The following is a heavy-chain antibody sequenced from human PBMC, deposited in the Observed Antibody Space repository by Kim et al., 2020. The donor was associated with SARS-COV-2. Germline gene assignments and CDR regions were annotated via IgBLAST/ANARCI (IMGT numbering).Heavy chain of an antibody. CDR1: GAAISSHY. D-gene: IGHD1-1*01. CDR2: VHYSGST. CDR3: VRHSFEQLERRGRGYYTYPRNG. V-gene: IGHV4-59*08. Sequence: SETLSLTCTVSGAAISSHYWSWIRQPQGKGLEYIGYVHYSGSTNYNPSVNNRVTMSVDTSKNQFSLKVTSVTAADTAVYYCVRHSFEQLERRGRGYYTYPRNGGGQGATVVVS. J-gene: IGHJ6*02.